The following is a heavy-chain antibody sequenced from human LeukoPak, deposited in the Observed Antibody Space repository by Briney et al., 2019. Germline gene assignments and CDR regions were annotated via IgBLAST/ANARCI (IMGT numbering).Heavy chain of an antibody. CDR3: ARGGDSGSYLAWFDP. Sequence: PSETLSLTCTVSSGSISSSRYYWGWVRQPPGKGLEWIGTIFYSGTTYYNPSLKSRVTISVDTSKNQFSLKLNSVTAADTAVYYCARGGDSGSYLAWFDPWGQGTLVTVSS. V-gene: IGHV4-39*07. CDR1: SGSISSSRYY. CDR2: IFYSGTT. J-gene: IGHJ5*02. D-gene: IGHD1-26*01.